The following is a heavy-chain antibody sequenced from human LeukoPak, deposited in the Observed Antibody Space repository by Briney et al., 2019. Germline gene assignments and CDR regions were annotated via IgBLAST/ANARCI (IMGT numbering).Heavy chain of an antibody. V-gene: IGHV4-39*01. J-gene: IGHJ4*02. CDR3: ARQEDALDY. CDR1: GGSISSSSYY. CDR2: IYYSGST. Sequence: SETLSLTCTVSGGSISSSSYYWGWIRQPPGKGLEWIGSIYYSGSTYYNPSLKSRVTISVDTSKNQFSLKLSSVTAADTAGYYCARQEDALDYWGQGTLVTVSS.